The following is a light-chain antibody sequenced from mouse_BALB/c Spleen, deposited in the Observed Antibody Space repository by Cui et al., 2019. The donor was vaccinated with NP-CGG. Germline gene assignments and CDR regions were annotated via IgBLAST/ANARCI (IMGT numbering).Light chain of an antibody. CDR1: IGAVTTSNY. CDR3: ALWYSNHWV. Sequence: QAVVSKESALTTSPGETVTLTCSSSIGAVTTSNYANWVQEKPDHLFTGLICGTNNRAPGVPARFSGSLIGDKAALTITGAQTDDEAIYFCALWYSNHWVFGGGTKLTVL. CDR2: GTN. J-gene: IGLJ1*01. V-gene: IGLV1*01.